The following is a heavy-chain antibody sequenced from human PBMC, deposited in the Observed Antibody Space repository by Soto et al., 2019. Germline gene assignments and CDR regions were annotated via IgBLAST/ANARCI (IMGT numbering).Heavy chain of an antibody. CDR2: ISSNGGST. D-gene: IGHD1-7*01. J-gene: IGHJ6*02. Sequence: PGGSLRLSCSASGFTFSSYAMHWVRQAPGKGLEYVSAISSNGGSTYYADSVKGRFTISRDNSKNTLYLQMSSLRAEDTAVYYCVKDQLGLPNYYYYYGMDVWGQGTTVTVSS. CDR1: GFTFSSYA. V-gene: IGHV3-64D*08. CDR3: VKDQLGLPNYYYYYGMDV.